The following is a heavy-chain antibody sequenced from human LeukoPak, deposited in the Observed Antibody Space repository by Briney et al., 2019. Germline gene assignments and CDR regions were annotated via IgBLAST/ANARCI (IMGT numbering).Heavy chain of an antibody. CDR3: AKGAYDFLEIAYFDY. CDR1: GFTFSSYS. Sequence: PGGSLRLSCAASGFTFSSYSMNRVRQAPGKGLEWVAVVIGSSGATDYADSVKGRFTISRDNSKNTLFLQMNSLRAEDTAIYYCAKGAYDFLEIAYFDYWGQGALVTVSS. D-gene: IGHD3-3*01. V-gene: IGHV3-23*01. J-gene: IGHJ4*02. CDR2: VIGSSGAT.